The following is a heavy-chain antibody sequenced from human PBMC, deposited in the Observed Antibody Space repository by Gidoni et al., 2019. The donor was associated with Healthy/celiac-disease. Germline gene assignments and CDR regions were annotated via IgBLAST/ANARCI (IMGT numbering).Heavy chain of an antibody. CDR1: GGTFSSYA. Sequence: QVQLVQSGAEVKKPGSSVKVSCKASGGTFSSYAISWVRQAPGQGLEWMGGIIPIVGKANYAQKCQGRVTITADESTSTAYMERSSLRSEDTAVYYCARAGGYSGYVNWWGDLDYWGQGTLVTVSS. CDR2: IIPIVGKA. D-gene: IGHD5-12*01. J-gene: IGHJ4*02. CDR3: ARAGGYSGYVNWWGDLDY. V-gene: IGHV1-69*01.